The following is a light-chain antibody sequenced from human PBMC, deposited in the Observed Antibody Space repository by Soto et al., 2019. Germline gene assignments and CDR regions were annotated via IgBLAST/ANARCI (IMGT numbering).Light chain of an antibody. CDR2: DGS. V-gene: IGKV3-20*01. CDR1: QSVSSST. J-gene: IGKJ5*01. CDR3: QQYGASPIT. Sequence: EGVLTQSPGTLSLSPGERASLSCRASQSVSSSTVAWYQQKPGQAPRLLIYDGSSRVTGIPDRFSGSGSGTDFTLTISRLEPEDFAVYFCQQYGASPITFGQGTRLES.